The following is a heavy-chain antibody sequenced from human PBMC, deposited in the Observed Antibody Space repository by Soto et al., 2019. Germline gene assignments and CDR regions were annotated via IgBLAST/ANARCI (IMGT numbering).Heavy chain of an antibody. V-gene: IGHV3-72*01. CDR2: PREKGRSYTP. CDR1: GFALSDHY. J-gene: IGHJ4*02. Sequence: GGSLRLSCAASGFALSDHYMDWVRQAPGKGLEWVARPREKGRSYTPEYAASVKGRFTIARDDSTNSLYLQMNSLKPEDTAVYYCARVRAAAYYFDYWGQGTLVTVSS. CDR3: ARVRAAAYYFDY. D-gene: IGHD2-15*01.